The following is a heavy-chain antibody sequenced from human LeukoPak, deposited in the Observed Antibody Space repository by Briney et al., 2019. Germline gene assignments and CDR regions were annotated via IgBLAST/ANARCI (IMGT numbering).Heavy chain of an antibody. CDR1: GGSISSYY. D-gene: IGHD6-13*01. CDR2: IYYSGST. V-gene: IGHV4-59*01. CDR3: ARVRGSSSWSYYYYGMDV. Sequence: SETLSLTCTVSGGSISSYYWSWIRQPPGKGLEWIGYIYYSGSTNYNPPLKSRVTISVDTSKNQFSLKLSSVTAADTAVYYCARVRGSSSWSYYYYGMDVWGQGTTVTVSS. J-gene: IGHJ6*02.